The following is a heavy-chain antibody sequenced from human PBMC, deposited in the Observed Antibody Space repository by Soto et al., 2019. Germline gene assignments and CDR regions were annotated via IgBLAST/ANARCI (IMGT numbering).Heavy chain of an antibody. CDR2: IYPGDSDT. CDR3: ARFAAYCSSTSCYRPHDAFDI. V-gene: IGHV5-51*01. J-gene: IGHJ3*02. D-gene: IGHD2-2*01. Sequence: KVSCKASGYTFTSYGISWVRQAPGQGLEWMGIIYPGDSDTRYSPSFQGQVTISADKSISTAYLQWSSLKASDTAMYYCARFAAYCSSTSCYRPHDAFDIWGQGTMVTVSS. CDR1: GYTFTSYG.